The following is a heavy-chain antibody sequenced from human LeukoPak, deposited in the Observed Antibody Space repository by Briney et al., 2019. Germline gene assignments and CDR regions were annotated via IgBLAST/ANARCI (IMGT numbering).Heavy chain of an antibody. V-gene: IGHV3-48*03. D-gene: IGHD1-26*01. J-gene: IGHJ4*02. CDR1: GFTFDDYA. CDR2: ISSSGSTI. CDR3: ARDDAMGATIDY. Sequence: GGSLRLSCAASGFTFDDYAMHWVRQAPGKGLEWVSYISSSGSTIYYADSVKGRFTISRDNAKNSLYLQMNSLRAEDTAVYYCARDDAMGATIDYWGQGTLVTVSS.